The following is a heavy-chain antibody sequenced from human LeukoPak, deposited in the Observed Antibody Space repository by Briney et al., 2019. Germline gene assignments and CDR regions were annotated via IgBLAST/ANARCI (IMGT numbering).Heavy chain of an antibody. CDR3: ARDRQAGIAAAGRGSGYYYYGMDV. Sequence: SQTLSLTCAISGDSVSSNSAAWNWIRQSPSRGLEWLGRTYYRSKWYNDYAVSVKSRITINPGTSKNQFSLQLNSVTPEDTAVYYCARDRQAGIAAAGRGSGYYYYGMDVWGQGTTVTVSS. CDR1: GDSVSSNSAA. V-gene: IGHV6-1*01. D-gene: IGHD6-13*01. J-gene: IGHJ6*02. CDR2: TYYRSKWYN.